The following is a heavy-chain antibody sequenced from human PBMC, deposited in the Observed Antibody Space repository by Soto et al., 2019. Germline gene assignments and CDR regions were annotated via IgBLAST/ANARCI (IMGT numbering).Heavy chain of an antibody. J-gene: IGHJ6*02. CDR2: VSYDGSNK. V-gene: IGHV3-30*18. CDR3: AKDGASYYYYGMDV. CDR1: GFTFSSYG. D-gene: IGHD3-10*01. Sequence: GGSLRLSCAASGFTFSSYGMHWVRQAPGKGLEWVAVVSYDGSNKYYADSVKGRFTISRDNSKNTLYLQMNSLRAEDTAVYYCAKDGASYYYYGMDVWGQGTTVTVSS.